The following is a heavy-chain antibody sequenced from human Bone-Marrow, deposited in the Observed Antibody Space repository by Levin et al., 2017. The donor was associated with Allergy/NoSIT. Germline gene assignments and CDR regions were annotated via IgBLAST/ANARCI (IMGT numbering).Heavy chain of an antibody. CDR3: AREIAAAVSGGWFDP. J-gene: IGHJ5*02. Sequence: GESLKISCKASGYTFTGYYMHWVRQAPGQGLEWMGWINPNSGGTNYAQKFQGRVTMTRDTSISTAYMELSRLRSDDTAVYYCAREIAAAVSGGWFDPWGQGTLVTVSS. D-gene: IGHD6-13*01. V-gene: IGHV1-2*02. CDR2: INPNSGGT. CDR1: GYTFTGYY.